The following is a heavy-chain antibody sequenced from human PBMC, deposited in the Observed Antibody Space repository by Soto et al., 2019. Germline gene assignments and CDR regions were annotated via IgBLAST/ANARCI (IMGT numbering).Heavy chain of an antibody. Sequence: GGSLRLSCAASGFTFSSYAMHWVRQAPGKGLEWVAVISYDGSNKYYADSVKGRFTISRDNSKNTLYLQMNSLRAEDTAVYYCARGITIFGVVPRPPLYWGQGTLVTVSS. D-gene: IGHD3-3*01. CDR3: ARGITIFGVVPRPPLY. CDR2: ISYDGSNK. J-gene: IGHJ4*02. V-gene: IGHV3-30-3*01. CDR1: GFTFSSYA.